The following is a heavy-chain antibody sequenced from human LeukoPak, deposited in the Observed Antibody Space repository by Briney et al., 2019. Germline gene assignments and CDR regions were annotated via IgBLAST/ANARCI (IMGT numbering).Heavy chain of an antibody. CDR2: IYYSGST. CDR1: GGSISSSSYY. J-gene: IGHJ4*02. D-gene: IGHD6-19*01. CDR3: ARLAVAGTIDY. Sequence: PSETLSLTCTVSGGSISSSSYYWGWIRQPPGKGLEWIGSIYYSGSTYYNPSPKSRVTISVDTSKNQFSLKLSSVTAADTAVYYCARLAVAGTIDYWGQGTLVTVSS. V-gene: IGHV4-39*01.